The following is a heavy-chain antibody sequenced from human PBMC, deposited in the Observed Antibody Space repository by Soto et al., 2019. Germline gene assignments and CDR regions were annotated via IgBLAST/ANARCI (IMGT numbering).Heavy chain of an antibody. CDR1: GDSVSSNSAA. V-gene: IGHV6-1*01. CDR3: ARDYYDSGGYYYGSAFDI. CDR2: TYYRSKWYN. D-gene: IGHD3-22*01. J-gene: IGHJ3*02. Sequence: PXQTLSLTGAISGDSVSSNSAAWNLIRQSPSRGLEWLGRTYYRSKWYNDYAVSVKSRITINPDTSKNQFSLQLNSVTPEDTAVYYCARDYYDSGGYYYGSAFDIWGQGTMVTVSS.